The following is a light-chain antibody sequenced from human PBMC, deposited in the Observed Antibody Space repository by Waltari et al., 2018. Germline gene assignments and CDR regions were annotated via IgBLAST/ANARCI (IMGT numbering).Light chain of an antibody. V-gene: IGLV4-69*01. CDR3: QTWAPGFNWV. CDR2: IYGDGRH. CDR1: SGHSLFT. Sequence: QFVLTQVPSASASLGASVRLTCTLSSGHSLFTIAWHQHHPQKGPRYLMKIYGDGRHDKGGGSPDRFSGSSSGAGRYLTISSLQSDDEADYYCQTWAPGFNWVFGGGTKLTVV. J-gene: IGLJ3*02.